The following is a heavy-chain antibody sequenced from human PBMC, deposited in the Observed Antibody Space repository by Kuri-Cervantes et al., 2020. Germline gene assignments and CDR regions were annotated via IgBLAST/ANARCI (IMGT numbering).Heavy chain of an antibody. CDR1: GFTFSNYW. CDR3: ARDPPGGWTDY. V-gene: IGHV3-7*01. J-gene: IGHJ4*02. D-gene: IGHD6-19*01. CDR2: IKQDGSEK. Sequence: GGSLRLSCAASGFTFSNYWMSWVRQAPGKGLEWVANIKQDGSEKYYVDSVKGRFTISRDNAKNSLYLQMNSLRAEDTAVYYCARDPPGGWTDYWGQGTLVTVSS.